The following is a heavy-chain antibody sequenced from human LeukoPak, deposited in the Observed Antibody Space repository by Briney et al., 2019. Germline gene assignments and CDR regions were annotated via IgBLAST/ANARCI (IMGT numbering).Heavy chain of an antibody. V-gene: IGHV1-8*03. J-gene: IGHJ4*02. D-gene: IGHD3-22*01. CDR1: GYTFTGYY. CDR2: MNPNSGNT. CDR3: ARGPARSYYYDSSGFLPFDY. Sequence: ASVKVSCKASGYTFTGYYMHWVRQAPGQGLEWMGWMNPNSGNTGYAQKFQGRVTITRNTSISTAYMELSSLRSEDTAVYYCARGPARSYYYDSSGFLPFDYWGQGTLVTVSS.